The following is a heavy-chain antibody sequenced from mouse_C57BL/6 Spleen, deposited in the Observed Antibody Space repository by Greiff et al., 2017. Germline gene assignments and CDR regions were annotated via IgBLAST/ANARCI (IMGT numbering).Heavy chain of an antibody. CDR3: ARWTGTVDY. V-gene: IGHV7-3*01. CDR1: GFTFTDYY. D-gene: IGHD4-1*01. CDR2: IRNKANGYTT. Sequence: EVKLVESGGGLVQPGGSLSLSCAASGFTFTDYYMSWVRQPPGKALEWLGFIRNKANGYTTEYSASVKGRFTISRDNSQSILYLQMNALRAEDSATYYCARWTGTVDYWGQGTTLTVSS. J-gene: IGHJ2*01.